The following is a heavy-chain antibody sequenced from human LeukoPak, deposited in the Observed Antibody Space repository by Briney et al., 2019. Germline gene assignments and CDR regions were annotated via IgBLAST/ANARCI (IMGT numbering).Heavy chain of an antibody. CDR3: AKLLGTATTYDS. V-gene: IGHV3-7*01. D-gene: IGHD5-24*01. Sequence: GGSLRLSCEASGFTFSGNWMSWVRQAPGKGLEWVASINPDGSQKLYVDSVKGRFTISRDSTKSSLYLQMNSLGAEDTAMYYCAKLLGTATTYDSWGQGTRVTVSS. CDR1: GFTFSGNW. J-gene: IGHJ4*02. CDR2: INPDGSQK.